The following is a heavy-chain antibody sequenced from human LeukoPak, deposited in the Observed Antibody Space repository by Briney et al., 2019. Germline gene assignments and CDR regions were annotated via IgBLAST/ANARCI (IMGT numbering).Heavy chain of an antibody. D-gene: IGHD6-19*01. Sequence: SETLSLTCTVSGGSISSYYWSWIRQPPGKGLEWIGEINHSGSTNYNPSLKSRVTISVDTSKNQFSLKLSSVTAADTAVYYCARGAVAGTTDYYYYYGMDVWGQGTTVTVSS. V-gene: IGHV4-34*01. CDR3: ARGAVAGTTDYYYYYGMDV. J-gene: IGHJ6*02. CDR2: INHSGST. CDR1: GGSISSYY.